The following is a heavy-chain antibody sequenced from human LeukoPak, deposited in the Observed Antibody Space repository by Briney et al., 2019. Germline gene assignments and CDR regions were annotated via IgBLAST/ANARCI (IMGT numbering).Heavy chain of an antibody. D-gene: IGHD6-13*01. V-gene: IGHV3-7*01. CDR1: GFTFSNYW. J-gene: IGHJ4*02. Sequence: PGGFLRLSCAASGFTFSNYWMSWVRQAPGKGLEWVANIKEDGSEKYYVDSVKGRFTNSRDNARSSLYLQMNSLRAEDTAVYCCASGRQLGYWGQETLVTVSS. CDR2: IKEDGSEK. CDR3: ASGRQLGY.